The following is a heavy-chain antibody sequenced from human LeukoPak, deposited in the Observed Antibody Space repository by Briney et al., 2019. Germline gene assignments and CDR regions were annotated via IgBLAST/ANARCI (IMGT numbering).Heavy chain of an antibody. CDR2: INPSGGST. CDR1: GYTFTSYY. Sequence: ASVKVSCKASGYTFTSYYTHWVRQAPGQGLEWMGIINPSGGSTSYAQKFQGRVTMTRDTSTSTVYMELSSLRSEDTAVYYCARAPPCGGDCYTLDYWGQGTLVTVSS. V-gene: IGHV1-46*01. CDR3: ARAPPCGGDCYTLDY. J-gene: IGHJ4*02. D-gene: IGHD2-21*02.